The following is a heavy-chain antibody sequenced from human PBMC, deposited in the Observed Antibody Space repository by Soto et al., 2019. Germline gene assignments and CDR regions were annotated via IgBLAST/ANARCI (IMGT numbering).Heavy chain of an antibody. D-gene: IGHD6-19*01. V-gene: IGHV3-48*02. Sequence: PGGSLRLSCAASGFSFSSYSMNWVRQAPGKGLEWISYISSSKTYIWYADSVKGRFTISRDNAKNSLSLQMNSLRDEDTAVYYCVRDSGWAFDIWGLGTMVTVSS. J-gene: IGHJ3*02. CDR3: VRDSGWAFDI. CDR2: ISSSKTYI. CDR1: GFSFSSYS.